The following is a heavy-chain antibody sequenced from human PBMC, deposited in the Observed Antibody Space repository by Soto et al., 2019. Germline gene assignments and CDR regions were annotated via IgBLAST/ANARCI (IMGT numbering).Heavy chain of an antibody. CDR3: AIISAVGEP. CDR2: ISYDGSNK. J-gene: IGHJ5*02. CDR1: VFTFSSYG. V-gene: IGHV3-30*03. Sequence: SLRLSCTASVFTFSSYGMRWVRQAPWKGLEWVAVISYDGSNKYYAESVKGRFTISRDNSKNTLYLQMNSLRAEDTAVYYCAIISAVGEPWGQGTLVTVSS. D-gene: IGHD1-26*01.